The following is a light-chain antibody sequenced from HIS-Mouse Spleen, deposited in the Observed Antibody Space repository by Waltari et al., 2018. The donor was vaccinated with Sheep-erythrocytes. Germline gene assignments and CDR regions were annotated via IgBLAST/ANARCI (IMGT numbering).Light chain of an antibody. Sequence: DIQLTQSPSFLSASVGDRVTITCRASQGISSYLAWYQQKPGKAPKLLIYAASTLQSGVPSRFSGSGSGTELTLTISSLQPEDFATYYCQQLNSCLTWTFGQGTKVEIK. CDR3: QQLNSCLTWT. CDR1: QGISSY. J-gene: IGKJ1*01. V-gene: IGKV1-9*01. CDR2: AAS.